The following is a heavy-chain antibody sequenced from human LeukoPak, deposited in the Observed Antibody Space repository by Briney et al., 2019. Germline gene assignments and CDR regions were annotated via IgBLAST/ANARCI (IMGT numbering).Heavy chain of an antibody. V-gene: IGHV4-59*11. CDR2: IYYGGST. CDR3: ASSREGYPNWLDP. D-gene: IGHD1-1*01. J-gene: IGHJ5*02. Sequence: KASETLSLTCTVSGGSISSHYWSWIRQPPGKGLEWIGYIYYGGSTNYNPSLKSRVTISVDTSKNQFSLKLSSVTAADTAVYYCASSREGYPNWLDPWGQGTLVTVSS. CDR1: GGSISSHY.